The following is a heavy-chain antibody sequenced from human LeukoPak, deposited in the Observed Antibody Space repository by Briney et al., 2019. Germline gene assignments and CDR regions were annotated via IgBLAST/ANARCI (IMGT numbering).Heavy chain of an antibody. J-gene: IGHJ6*03. D-gene: IGHD3-3*01. V-gene: IGHV4-4*09. CDR3: ARVTKSNFWSGYYSGFYYYYMDV. Sequence: SETLSLTCTVSGGSISSYYWSWLRQPPGKGLEWIGYIYTSGSTNYNPSLKSRVTISVDTSKNQFSLKLSSVTAADTAVYYCARVTKSNFWSGYYSGFYYYYMDVWGKGTTVTVSS. CDR2: IYTSGST. CDR1: GGSISSYY.